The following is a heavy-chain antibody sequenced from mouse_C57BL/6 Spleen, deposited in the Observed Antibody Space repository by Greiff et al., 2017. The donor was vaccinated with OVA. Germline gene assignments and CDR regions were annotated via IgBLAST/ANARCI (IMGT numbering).Heavy chain of an antibody. CDR3: ARNYGSSYYFDY. Sequence: VQLQQSGPELVKPGASVTIPCKASGYTFTDYNMDWVKQSHGKSLEWIGDINPNNGGTIYNQKFKGKATLTVDKSSSTAYMELRSLTSEDTAVYYCARNYGSSYYFDYWGQGTTLTVSS. J-gene: IGHJ2*01. V-gene: IGHV1-18*01. CDR1: GYTFTDYN. CDR2: INPNNGGT. D-gene: IGHD1-1*01.